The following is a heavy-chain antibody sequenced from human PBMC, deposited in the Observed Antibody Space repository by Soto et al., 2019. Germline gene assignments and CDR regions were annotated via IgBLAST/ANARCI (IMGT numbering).Heavy chain of an antibody. CDR1: GFTFSSYS. D-gene: IGHD6-13*01. J-gene: IGHJ4*02. CDR2: ISSSSSYI. V-gene: IGHV3-21*01. Sequence: GGSLRLSCAASGFTFSSYSMNWVRQAPGKGLEWVSSISSSSSYIYYADSVKGRFTISRDNAKNSLYPQMNSLRAEDTAVYYCARDPGYSSSWYGGYYFDYWGQGTLVTVS. CDR3: ARDPGYSSSWYGGYYFDY.